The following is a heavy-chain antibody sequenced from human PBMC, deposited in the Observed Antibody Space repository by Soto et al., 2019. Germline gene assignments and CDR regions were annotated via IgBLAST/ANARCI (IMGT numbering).Heavy chain of an antibody. Sequence: EVQLVESGGGLVKPGGSLRLSCAASGFTFSSYTMNWVRQAPGRGLEWVSSIGTSSSYIYYADSVKGRFTIPRDNAKNSLFLQMNSLRADDTAVYYCARDSVRDYLYYYYGMDVWGQGTTVTVSS. D-gene: IGHD4-17*01. CDR3: ARDSVRDYLYYYYGMDV. J-gene: IGHJ6*02. V-gene: IGHV3-21*01. CDR1: GFTFSSYT. CDR2: IGTSSSYI.